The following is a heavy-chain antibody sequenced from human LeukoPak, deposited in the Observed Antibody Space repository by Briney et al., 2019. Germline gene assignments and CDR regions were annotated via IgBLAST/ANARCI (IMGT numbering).Heavy chain of an antibody. Sequence: GGSLRLSCAASGFTFSSYGMHWVRQAPGKGLEWVSAISGSGGSTYYADSVKGRFTISRDNSKNTLYLQMNSLRAEDTAVYYCAKDSERIVGARFDYWGQGTLVTVSS. V-gene: IGHV3-23*01. CDR1: GFTFSSYG. CDR3: AKDSERIVGARFDY. J-gene: IGHJ4*02. CDR2: ISGSGGST. D-gene: IGHD1-26*01.